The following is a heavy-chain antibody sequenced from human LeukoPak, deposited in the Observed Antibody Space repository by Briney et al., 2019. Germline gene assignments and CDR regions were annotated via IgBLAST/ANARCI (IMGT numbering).Heavy chain of an antibody. D-gene: IGHD5-12*01. J-gene: IGHJ4*02. V-gene: IGHV1-69-2*01. CDR1: GYTFTDYY. Sequence: GASVKVSCKASGYTFTDYYMHWVQQAPGKGLEWMGRIDPENGITIYAEKFQGRVTITTDTSADTAYMQLSRLRSDDTAVYYCATLPTQRATGVDFWGQGTLVTVSS. CDR3: ATLPTQRATGVDF. CDR2: IDPENGIT.